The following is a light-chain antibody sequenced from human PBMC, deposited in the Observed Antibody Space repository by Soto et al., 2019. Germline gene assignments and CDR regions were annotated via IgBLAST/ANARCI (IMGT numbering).Light chain of an antibody. J-gene: IGKJ3*01. Sequence: EIVLTQSPGTLSLSPGERATLSCRASQSVSSSYLAWYQQKPGQAPRLLIYGASSRSTGIPDRFSGSGSGTEFTLTISRLEPEDFAVYYCQQYDSSPVFTFGPGTKVDIK. CDR3: QQYDSSPVFT. CDR1: QSVSSSY. CDR2: GAS. V-gene: IGKV3-20*01.